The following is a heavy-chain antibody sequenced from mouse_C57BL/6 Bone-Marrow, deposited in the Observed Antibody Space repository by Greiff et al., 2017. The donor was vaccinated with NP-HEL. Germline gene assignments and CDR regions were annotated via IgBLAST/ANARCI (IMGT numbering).Heavy chain of an antibody. D-gene: IGHD1-1*01. CDR3: ARSFYYGSSFTFYWYFDV. CDR2: IYPRVGST. CDR1: GYTFTDHT. Sequence: VQLQESDAELVKPGASVKISCKVSGYTFTDHTIHWMKQRPEQGLEWIGYIYPRVGSTKYNEKFKGKATLTADKSSSTAYMQLNSLTSEDSAVYFCARSFYYGSSFTFYWYFDVWGTGTTVTVSS. V-gene: IGHV1-78*01. J-gene: IGHJ1*03.